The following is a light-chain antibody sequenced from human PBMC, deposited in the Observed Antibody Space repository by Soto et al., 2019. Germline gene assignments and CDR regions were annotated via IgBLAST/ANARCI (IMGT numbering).Light chain of an antibody. CDR2: DVS. CDR3: ASYTTSSTYV. CDR1: SSDVGGYSY. V-gene: IGLV2-14*01. Sequence: QSVLTQPASVSGSPGQSIAISCTGTSSDVGGYSYVSWYLQQPGKAPKLVISDVSNRPSGVSDRFSGSKSGNTASLTISGLQTEDEADYYCASYTTSSTYVFGTGTKLTVL. J-gene: IGLJ1*01.